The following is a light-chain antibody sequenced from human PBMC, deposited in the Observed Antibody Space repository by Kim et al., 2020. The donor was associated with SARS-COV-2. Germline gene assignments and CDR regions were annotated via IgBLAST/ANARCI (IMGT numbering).Light chain of an antibody. CDR3: QTWGTGI. V-gene: IGLV4-69*01. J-gene: IGLJ2*01. Sequence: LGASVKLTWTLSSGHRSYAIAWHQQQPEKGPRYLMKLNSDGSHTKGDGIPDRFSGSSSGAERYLTISSLQSEDEADYYCQTWGTGIFGGGTQLTVL. CDR2: LNSDGSH. CDR1: SGHRSYA.